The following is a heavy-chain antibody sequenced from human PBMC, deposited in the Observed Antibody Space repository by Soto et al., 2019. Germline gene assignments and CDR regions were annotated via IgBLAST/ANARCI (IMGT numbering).Heavy chain of an antibody. CDR2: ISGSGGST. CDR3: AVRSSGWTPHFDY. CDR1: GFTFSSYA. Sequence: PGGSLRLSCAASGFTFSSYAMCWVRQAPGKGLEWVSAISGSGGSTYYADSVKGRFTISRDNSKNTLYLQMNSLRAEDTAVYYCAVRSSGWTPHFDYWGQGTLVTVSS. V-gene: IGHV3-23*01. D-gene: IGHD6-19*01. J-gene: IGHJ4*02.